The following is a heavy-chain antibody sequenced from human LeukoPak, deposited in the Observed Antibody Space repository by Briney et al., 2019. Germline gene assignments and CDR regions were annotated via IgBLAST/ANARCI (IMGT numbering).Heavy chain of an antibody. CDR3: ASGAMPDAFDI. CDR1: GFTVCSNY. J-gene: IGHJ3*02. CDR2: IYSGGST. D-gene: IGHD2-2*01. V-gene: IGHV3-53*01. Sequence: GGSLRLSCAASGFTVCSNYMSWVRQAPGKGLEWVSVIYSGGSTYYADSVKGRFTISRDNSKNTLYLQMNSLRAEDTAVYYCASGAMPDAFDIWGQGTMVTVSS.